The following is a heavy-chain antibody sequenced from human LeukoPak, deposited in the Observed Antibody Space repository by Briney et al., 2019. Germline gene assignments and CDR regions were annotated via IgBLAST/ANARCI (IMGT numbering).Heavy chain of an antibody. CDR2: INDDETST. V-gene: IGHV3-74*01. J-gene: IGHJ4*02. Sequence: GGSLRLSCAASGFSFSSFWMHWVRQVPGKGLEWVSRINDDETSTTYAESVKGRFTISRDNAKNTLFLQMNSLRAEDTAVYYCATTGSGSYYDYWGQGTLVTVSS. CDR3: ATTGSGSYYDY. CDR1: GFSFSSFW. D-gene: IGHD1-26*01.